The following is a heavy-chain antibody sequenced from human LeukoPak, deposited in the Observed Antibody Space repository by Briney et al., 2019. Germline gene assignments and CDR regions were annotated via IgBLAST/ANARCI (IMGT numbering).Heavy chain of an antibody. J-gene: IGHJ4*02. CDR2: INPSGGST. D-gene: IGHD2-15*01. V-gene: IGHV1-46*01. CDR1: GYTFTSYY. Sequence: GASVKVSCKASGYTFTSYYMHWVRQAPGQGFEWMGIINPSGGSTSYAQKFQGRVTMTRDTSMSTVYMELSSLRSEDTAVYYCARDRTYCSGGSCFIADFDYWGQGTLVTVSS. CDR3: ARDRTYCSGGSCFIADFDY.